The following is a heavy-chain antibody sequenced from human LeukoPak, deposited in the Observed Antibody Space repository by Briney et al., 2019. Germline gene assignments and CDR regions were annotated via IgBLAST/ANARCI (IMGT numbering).Heavy chain of an antibody. V-gene: IGHV4-59*13. CDR2: IYYSGST. J-gene: IGHJ4*02. CDR1: GGSISGYY. Sequence: SETLSLTCTVSGGSISGYYWSWIRQPPGQGKGWDGYIYYSGSTNYNTSLKSRVTISVDTSKNQFSLKLSSVTAADTGVYYCARAPVVVPAAPILDYWGQGTLVTVSS. CDR3: ARAPVVVPAAPILDY. D-gene: IGHD2-2*01.